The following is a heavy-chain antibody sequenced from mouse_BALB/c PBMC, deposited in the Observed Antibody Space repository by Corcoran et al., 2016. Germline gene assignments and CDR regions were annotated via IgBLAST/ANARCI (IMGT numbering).Heavy chain of an antibody. CDR3: LRRETGTGFGY. CDR1: GYTFTDYN. CDR2: INPNNGGS. Sequence: EVLLQQSGPELVKPGASVKIPCKASGYTFTDYNMDWVKQSHGKSLEWIGDINPNNGGSLYNQKFRGKATLTVDKSSSTAYMELRSLTSEDPAVYDCLRRETGTGFGYWGQGTLVPGSA. D-gene: IGHD4-1*01. J-gene: IGHJ3*01. V-gene: IGHV1-18*01.